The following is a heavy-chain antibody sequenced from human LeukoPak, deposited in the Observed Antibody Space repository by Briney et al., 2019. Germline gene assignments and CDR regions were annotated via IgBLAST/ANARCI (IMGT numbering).Heavy chain of an antibody. V-gene: IGHV4-59*08. CDR1: GGSISSYY. J-gene: IGHJ5*02. D-gene: IGHD2-2*01. Sequence: PSETLSLTCTVSGGSISSYYWSWIRQPPGKGLEWIGYIYYSGSTNYNPSLKSRVTISVDTSKNQFSLKLSSVTAADTAVYYCARQVGVYCSSTSCYSNWFDPWGQGTLVTVSS. CDR2: IYYSGST. CDR3: ARQVGVYCSSTSCYSNWFDP.